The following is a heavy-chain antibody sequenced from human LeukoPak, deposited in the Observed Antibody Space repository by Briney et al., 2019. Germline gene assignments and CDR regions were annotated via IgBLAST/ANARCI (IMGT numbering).Heavy chain of an antibody. CDR3: ARLFRMDLYYFDY. CDR1: DGSLSGSY. V-gene: IGHV4-34*01. Sequence: SETLSLTCGVSDGSLSGSYWTWIRQAPGKGLEWIGDINYSGITNYDPSLKSRVTISVDTSTNQFSLRLTSVTAADTAVYYCARLFRMDLYYFDYWGQGTLVTVSS. D-gene: IGHD1-14*01. CDR2: INYSGIT. J-gene: IGHJ4*02.